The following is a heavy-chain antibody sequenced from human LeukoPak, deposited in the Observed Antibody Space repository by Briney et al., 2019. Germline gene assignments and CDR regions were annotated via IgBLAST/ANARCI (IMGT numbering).Heavy chain of an antibody. Sequence: GASVKVSCKDSGYTFTGYYMHWVRQAPGPGLEWMGWINPNSGGTNYAQKFQGRVTMTRDTSISTAYMELSRLRSDDTAVYYCARGLLRFGEPAAFDIWGQGTMVTVSS. CDR3: ARGLLRFGEPAAFDI. D-gene: IGHD3-10*01. V-gene: IGHV1-2*02. CDR2: INPNSGGT. CDR1: GYTFTGYY. J-gene: IGHJ3*02.